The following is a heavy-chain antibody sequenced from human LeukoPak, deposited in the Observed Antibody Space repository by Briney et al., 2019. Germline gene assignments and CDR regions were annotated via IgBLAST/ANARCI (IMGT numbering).Heavy chain of an antibody. CDR1: GFTFSSYG. V-gene: IGHV3-30*18. CDR2: ISYDGSNK. Sequence: GRSLRLSCAASGFTFSSYGMHWVRQAPGKGLEWVAVISYDGSNKYYADSVKGRFTISRDNSKNTLYLQMNSLRAEGTAVYYCAKDERYFDWLLSDYYYYYGMDVWGKGTTVTVSS. J-gene: IGHJ6*04. D-gene: IGHD3-9*01. CDR3: AKDERYFDWLLSDYYYYYGMDV.